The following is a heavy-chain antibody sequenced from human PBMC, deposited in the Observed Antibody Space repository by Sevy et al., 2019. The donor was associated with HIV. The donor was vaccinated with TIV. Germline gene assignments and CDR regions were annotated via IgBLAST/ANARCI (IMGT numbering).Heavy chain of an antibody. D-gene: IGHD2-15*01. CDR3: AKDIVVVVAAHDGMDV. CDR1: GFTFSSDA. V-gene: IGHV3-23*01. J-gene: IGHJ6*02. CDR2: ISGSGGST. Sequence: GGSLRLSCAASGFTFSSDAMSWVRQAPGKGLEWVSAISGSGGSTYYEDSVKGRFTISIDNSKNTLFLQMNSLRAEETAVYYCAKDIVVVVAAHDGMDVWGQGTTVTVSS.